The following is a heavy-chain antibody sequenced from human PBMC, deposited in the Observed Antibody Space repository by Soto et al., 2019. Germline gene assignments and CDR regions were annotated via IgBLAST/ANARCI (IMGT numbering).Heavy chain of an antibody. D-gene: IGHD5-12*01. V-gene: IGHV3-23*01. Sequence: GGSLRLSCAASGFTFSSYAMSWVRQAPGKGLEWVSSISGIGHSTYYADSVKGRFTISRDNSKNTLFLQMSSLRAEDTAVYYCAKRIMATIGQFDSWGQGTLVTVPS. CDR1: GFTFSSYA. CDR2: ISGIGHST. CDR3: AKRIMATIGQFDS. J-gene: IGHJ4*02.